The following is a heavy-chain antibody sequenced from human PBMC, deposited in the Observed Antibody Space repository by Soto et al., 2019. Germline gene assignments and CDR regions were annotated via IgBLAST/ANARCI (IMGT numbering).Heavy chain of an antibody. CDR3: ARVIRGNPSFDYYYYYMDV. CDR1: GGSISSYY. D-gene: IGHD3-10*01. V-gene: IGHV4-59*08. CDR2: IYYSGST. Sequence: SETLSLTCTVSGGSISSYYWSWIRQPPGKGLEWIGYIYYSGSTNYNPSLKSRVTISVDTSKNQFSLKLSSVTAADTAVYYCARVIRGNPSFDYYYYYMDVWGKGTTVTVSS. J-gene: IGHJ6*03.